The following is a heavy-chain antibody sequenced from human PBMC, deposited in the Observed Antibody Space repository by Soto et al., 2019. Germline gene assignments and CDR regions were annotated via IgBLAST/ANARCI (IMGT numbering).Heavy chain of an antibody. J-gene: IGHJ4*02. V-gene: IGHV3-48*03. CDR3: ASEALCGADCYFFEY. D-gene: IGHD2-21*02. CDR1: GFPFSNSE. CDR2: INYSGSNI. Sequence: GGSLRLSCAASGFPFSNSEMFWVRQAPGKGLEWVSKINYSGSNIYYSKYVKGRFTISRDNAKNSLSLQMNSLTEEDTAIYYCASEALCGADCYFFEYWGPGTLVTVSS.